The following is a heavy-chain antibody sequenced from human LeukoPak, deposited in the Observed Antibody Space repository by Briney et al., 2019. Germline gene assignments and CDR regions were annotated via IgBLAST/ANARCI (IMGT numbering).Heavy chain of an antibody. CDR1: GGTFISYA. J-gene: IGHJ5*02. CDR2: IIPILGIA. CDR3: ARAGTVVVAENWFDP. D-gene: IGHD2-15*01. Sequence: SVKVSFKASGGTFISYAISWVRQAPGQGLEWMGRIIPILGIANYAQKFQGRVTITADKSTSTAYMELSSLRSEDTAVYYCARAGTVVVAENWFDPWGQGTLVTVSS. V-gene: IGHV1-69*10.